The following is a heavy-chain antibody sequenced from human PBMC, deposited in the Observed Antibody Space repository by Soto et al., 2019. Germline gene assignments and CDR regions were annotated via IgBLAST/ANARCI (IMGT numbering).Heavy chain of an antibody. V-gene: IGHV3-53*01. Sequence: PVGSLRLSCAASGFTVSSNYMSCVRQAPGKGLEWVSVIYSGGSTYYADSVKGRFTISRDNSKNTLYLQMNSLRAEDTAVYYCARRELTSSWDYYGMDVWGQGPTVT. CDR1: GFTVSSNY. J-gene: IGHJ6*02. CDR3: ARRELTSSWDYYGMDV. D-gene: IGHD3-10*01. CDR2: IYSGGST.